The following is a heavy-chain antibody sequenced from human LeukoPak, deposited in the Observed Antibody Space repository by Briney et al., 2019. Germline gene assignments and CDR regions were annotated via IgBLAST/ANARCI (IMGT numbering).Heavy chain of an antibody. V-gene: IGHV3-23*01. Sequence: PGGSLRLSCAASGFTFSSYVMSWVRQAPGKGLEWVSTITRGSNTYYADSVKGRFTISRDNSESTLCLQMNSLRAEDTAVYYCAKRPPGGSCYFDYWGQGTLVTVSS. CDR1: GFTFSSYV. D-gene: IGHD1-26*01. CDR3: AKRPPGGSCYFDY. CDR2: ITRGSNT. J-gene: IGHJ4*02.